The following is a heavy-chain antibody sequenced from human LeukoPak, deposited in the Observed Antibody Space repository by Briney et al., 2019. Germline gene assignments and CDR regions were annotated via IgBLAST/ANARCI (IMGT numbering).Heavy chain of an antibody. CDR2: INNDGGTT. Sequence: GGSLRLSCAASGFTFSSYWMHGVRQPPGKGLVWVSRINNDGGTTSYADSVKGRFTISRDNAKNTLYLQMSSLRAEDTAVYYCARGGLLGMDVWGQGTTVTVSS. J-gene: IGHJ6*02. CDR1: GFTFSSYW. D-gene: IGHD4/OR15-4a*01. V-gene: IGHV3-74*01. CDR3: ARGGLLGMDV.